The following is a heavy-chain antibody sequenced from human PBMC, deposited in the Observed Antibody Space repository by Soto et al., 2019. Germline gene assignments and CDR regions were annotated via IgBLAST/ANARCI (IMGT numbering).Heavy chain of an antibody. CDR1: GYTFNFYG. CDR2: ISGFNGNT. V-gene: IGHV1-18*01. D-gene: IGHD3-16*01. Sequence: GASVKVSWKASGYTFNFYGITWVRQAPGQGLEWMGWISGFNGNTNYAADLQGRVTMTTDTSTSTAYMELRGLRSDDTAVYYCARIGVSSGHESPDFDSWGQGTLVTVSS. CDR3: ARIGVSSGHESPDFDS. J-gene: IGHJ4*02.